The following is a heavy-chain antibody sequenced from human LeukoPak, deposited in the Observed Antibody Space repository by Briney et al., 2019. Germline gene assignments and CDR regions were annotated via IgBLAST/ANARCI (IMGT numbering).Heavy chain of an antibody. CDR2: INPNSGGT. CDR1: GYTFTGYY. D-gene: IGHD2-21*02. CDR3: ARIEGGTGTTSD. Sequence: ASVKVSCKASGYTFTGYYMHWVRQAPGQGLEWMGWINPNSGGTNYAQKFQGRVTMTRDTSISTAYMDLSRLRSDDTAVYYCARIEGGTGTTSDWGQGTLVTVSS. V-gene: IGHV1-2*02. J-gene: IGHJ4*02.